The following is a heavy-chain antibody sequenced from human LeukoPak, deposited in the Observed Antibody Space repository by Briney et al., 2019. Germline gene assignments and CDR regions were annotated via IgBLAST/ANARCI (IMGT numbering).Heavy chain of an antibody. V-gene: IGHV4-59*01. CDR1: GGSISSYY. CDR2: IYYSGST. D-gene: IGHD3-9*01. CDR3: ARGYYDILTGYKSGMDV. J-gene: IGHJ6*02. Sequence: PSETLSLTCTVSGGSISSYYWSWIRQPPGKGLEWIGYIYYSGSTNYNPSLKSRVTISVDTSKNQFSLKLSSVTAADTAVYYCARGYYDILTGYKSGMDVWGQGTTVTVSS.